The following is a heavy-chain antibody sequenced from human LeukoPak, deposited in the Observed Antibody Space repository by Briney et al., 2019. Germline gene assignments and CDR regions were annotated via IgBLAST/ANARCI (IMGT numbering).Heavy chain of an antibody. J-gene: IGHJ4*02. Sequence: GRSLRLSCAASGFTFSSYGMHWVRQAPGKGLEWVAVIWYDGSNKYYADSVKGRFTISRDNSKNTLYLQMNSLRAEDTAVYYCAGEGYYYYFDYWGQGTLVTVSS. V-gene: IGHV3-33*01. D-gene: IGHD3-22*01. CDR2: IWYDGSNK. CDR3: AGEGYYYYFDY. CDR1: GFTFSSYG.